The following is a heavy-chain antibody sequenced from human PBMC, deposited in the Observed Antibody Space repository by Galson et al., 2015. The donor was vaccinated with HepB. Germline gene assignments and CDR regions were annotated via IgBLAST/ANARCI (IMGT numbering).Heavy chain of an antibody. Sequence: SVKVSCKASGYTFTSYAMHWVRQAPGQRLEWMGWINAGNGNTKYSQKFQGRVTITRDTSASTAYMELSSLRSEDTAVYYCARGTLSLGELPFDYWGQGTLVTVSS. J-gene: IGHJ4*02. CDR2: INAGNGNT. D-gene: IGHD3-16*01. CDR1: GYTFTSYA. V-gene: IGHV1-3*01. CDR3: ARGTLSLGELPFDY.